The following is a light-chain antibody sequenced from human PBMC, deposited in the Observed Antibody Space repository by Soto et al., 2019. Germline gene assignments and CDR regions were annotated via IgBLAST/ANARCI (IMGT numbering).Light chain of an antibody. CDR3: QQYNNWRVT. V-gene: IGKV3-15*01. CDR1: QSLGSN. CDR2: GAS. Sequence: EIVMTQSRGTMYVSPGERATLSCRASQSLGSNLAWYQQKPGQAPRLLIYGASTRATGIPARFSGSGSGTEFTLTISSLQSEDFAVYYCQQYNNWRVTFGQGTKVDIK. J-gene: IGKJ1*01.